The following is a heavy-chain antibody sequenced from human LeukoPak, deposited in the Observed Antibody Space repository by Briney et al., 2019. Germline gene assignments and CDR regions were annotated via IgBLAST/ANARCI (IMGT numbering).Heavy chain of an antibody. CDR2: IYRGGST. Sequence: GGSLRLSCAASGFTVSSNYMSWVRQAPGKGLEWVSVIYRGGSTYYADSVKGRFTISGDSSKNTLYLQMNSLRAEDTAVYYCARAFSNYYYYYYGMDVWGQGTTVTVSS. CDR3: ARAFSNYYYYYYGMDV. D-gene: IGHD4-11*01. CDR1: GFTVSSNY. V-gene: IGHV3-53*01. J-gene: IGHJ6*02.